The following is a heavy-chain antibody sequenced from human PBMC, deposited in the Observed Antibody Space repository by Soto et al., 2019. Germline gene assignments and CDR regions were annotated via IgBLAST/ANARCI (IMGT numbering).Heavy chain of an antibody. CDR1: GGSISSGDYY. D-gene: IGHD2-2*01. CDR3: ARDRVPADQRGCFDY. J-gene: IGHJ4*02. V-gene: IGHV4-30-4*01. Sequence: QVQLQESGPGLVKPSQTLSLTCTVSGGSISSGDYYWSWIRQPPGKGLEWIGYIYYSGSTYYNPSLKSRVTISVDTSKKQFSMKLSSVTDANTAVYYCARDRVPADQRGCFDYWGQGTLVTVSS. CDR2: IYYSGST.